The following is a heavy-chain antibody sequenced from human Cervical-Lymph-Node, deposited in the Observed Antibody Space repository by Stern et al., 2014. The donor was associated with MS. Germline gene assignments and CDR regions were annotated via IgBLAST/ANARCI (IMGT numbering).Heavy chain of an antibody. V-gene: IGHV3-23*01. D-gene: IGHD6-13*01. CDR2: ISGSGGST. CDR3: AKVSSSSWFSPVTEYFQH. CDR1: GFTFSSYA. Sequence: EVQLLESGGGLVQPGGSLRLSCAASGFTFSSYAMRWVRQAPGKGLEWVSAISGSGGSTYYADSVKGRFTISRDNSKNTLYLQMNSLRAEDTAVYYCAKVSSSSWFSPVTEYFQHWGQGTLVTVSS. J-gene: IGHJ1*01.